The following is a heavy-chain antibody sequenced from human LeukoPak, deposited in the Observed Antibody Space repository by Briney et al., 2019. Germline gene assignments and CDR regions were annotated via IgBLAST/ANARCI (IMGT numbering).Heavy chain of an antibody. V-gene: IGHV3-7*01. CDR3: ARAGAVVLLWFGESHFDY. Sequence: GGSLRLSCAASGFTFSSYWMSWVRQAPGKGLEWVANIKQDGSEKYYVDSVKGRFTISRDNAENSLYLQMNSLRAEDTAVYYCARAGAVVLLWFGESHFDYWGQGTLVTVSS. CDR1: GFTFSSYW. CDR2: IKQDGSEK. J-gene: IGHJ4*02. D-gene: IGHD3-10*01.